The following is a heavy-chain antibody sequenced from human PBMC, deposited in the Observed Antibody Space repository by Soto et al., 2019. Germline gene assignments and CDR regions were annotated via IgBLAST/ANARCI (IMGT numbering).Heavy chain of an antibody. J-gene: IGHJ4*02. Sequence: QVQLQASGPGLVKPSETLSLTCTVSGGSISSYYWSWIRQPPGKGLEWIGYIYYSGSTNYNPSLKRRVTISVDKSKNQFSLKLSSVTAADTALYYCARTYGRNFDYWGQGTLVTVSS. V-gene: IGHV4-59*01. CDR1: GGSISSYY. CDR3: ARTYGRNFDY. CDR2: IYYSGST. D-gene: IGHD3-10*01.